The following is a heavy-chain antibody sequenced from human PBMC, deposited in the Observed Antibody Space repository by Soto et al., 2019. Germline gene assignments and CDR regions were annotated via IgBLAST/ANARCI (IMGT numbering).Heavy chain of an antibody. V-gene: IGHV4-30-4*01. D-gene: IGHD3-10*01. CDR3: ARDVGLDYGSGSKPNWFDP. CDR1: GGSISSGDYY. CDR2: IYYSGST. Sequence: SETLSLTCTVSGGSISSGDYYWSWIRQPPGKGLEWIGYIYYSGSTYYNPSLKSRVTISVDTSKNQFSLKLSSVTAADTAVYYCARDVGLDYGSGSKPNWFDPWGQGTLVTVSS. J-gene: IGHJ5*02.